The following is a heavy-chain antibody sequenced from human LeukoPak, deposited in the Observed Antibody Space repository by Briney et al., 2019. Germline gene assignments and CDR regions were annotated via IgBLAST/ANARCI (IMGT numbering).Heavy chain of an antibody. Sequence: GGSLRLSCAASGFTFSSYWMSWVRQAPGKGLEWVANIKQDGSEKYYVDSVKGRFTISRDNAKNSLYLQMNSLRAEDTAVYYCARDLGSSWAYYFDYWGQGTLDTVSS. D-gene: IGHD6-13*01. CDR2: IKQDGSEK. CDR1: GFTFSSYW. V-gene: IGHV3-7*01. J-gene: IGHJ4*02. CDR3: ARDLGSSWAYYFDY.